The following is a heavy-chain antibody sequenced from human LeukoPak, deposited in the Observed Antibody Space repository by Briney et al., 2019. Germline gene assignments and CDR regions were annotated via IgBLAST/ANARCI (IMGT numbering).Heavy chain of an antibody. V-gene: IGHV3-7*05. D-gene: IGHD1-1*01. CDR2: IKQVGSEK. CDR3: ARLTTTGDY. CDR1: GFTFSNYW. Sequence: GGSLRLSCPVSGFTFSNYWMSWVRQAPGKGLEWVATIKQVGSEKYYVDSVEGRFTISRDNAKNSLYLQMNSLRAEDTAVYFCARLTTTGDYWGQGTLVPVSS. J-gene: IGHJ4*02.